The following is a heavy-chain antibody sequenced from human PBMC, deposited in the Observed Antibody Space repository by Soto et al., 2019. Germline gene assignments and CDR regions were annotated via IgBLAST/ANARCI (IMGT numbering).Heavy chain of an antibody. D-gene: IGHD3-16*01. CDR2: IRNKPKSYTT. V-gene: IGHV3-72*01. Sequence: GGSLRLSCAASGFTFSDHYMDWARQAPGKGLEWVGRIRNKPKSYTTEYAASVRGRFTISRDDSRNSLYLQMNSLKTEDTAVYYCARGGSLVAFDSWGQGTIVTGSS. J-gene: IGHJ3*01. CDR3: ARGGSLVAFDS. CDR1: GFTFSDHY.